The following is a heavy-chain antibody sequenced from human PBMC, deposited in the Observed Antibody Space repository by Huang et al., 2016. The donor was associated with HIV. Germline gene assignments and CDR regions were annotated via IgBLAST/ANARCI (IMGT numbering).Heavy chain of an antibody. CDR1: GHTFNNYY. Sequence: QVQLVPSGAEVKKPGASVKVSCKASGHTFNNYYMQWVRQARGQGLEWMGVIHPGGDSTTFPPRVQGRVSMTRDTSTSTVYMEVTSLRSDDTALYYCALLYDSSSVDYWGQGTLVTVSS. V-gene: IGHV1-46*02. CDR2: IHPGGDST. J-gene: IGHJ4*02. CDR3: ALLYDSSSVDY. D-gene: IGHD3-22*01.